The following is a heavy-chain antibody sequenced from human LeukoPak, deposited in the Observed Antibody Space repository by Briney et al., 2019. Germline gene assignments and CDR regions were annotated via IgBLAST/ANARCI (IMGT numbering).Heavy chain of an antibody. CDR1: GFTFSSYA. J-gene: IGHJ3*02. Sequence: GGSLRLSCAASGFTFSSYAMHWVRQAPGKGLEWVAVISYDGSNKYYADSVKGRFTISRDNSKNTLYLQMNSLRAEDTAVYYCARGAPTDTDDAFDIWGQGPMVTVSS. CDR2: ISYDGSNK. V-gene: IGHV3-30*04. CDR3: ARGAPTDTDDAFDI.